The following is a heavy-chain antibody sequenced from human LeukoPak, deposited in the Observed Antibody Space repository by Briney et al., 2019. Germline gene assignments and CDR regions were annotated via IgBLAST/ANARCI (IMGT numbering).Heavy chain of an antibody. Sequence: GGSLRLSCTVSGFTVSSNYMGWVRQAPGKGLEWVSIIYSGGYTHYADSVKGRSAISRDSRKNTLYLQMNSLRAEDTAVYYCARGIDYWGQGTLVTVSS. V-gene: IGHV3-66*02. CDR1: GFTVSSNY. CDR3: ARGIDY. CDR2: IYSGGYT. J-gene: IGHJ4*02.